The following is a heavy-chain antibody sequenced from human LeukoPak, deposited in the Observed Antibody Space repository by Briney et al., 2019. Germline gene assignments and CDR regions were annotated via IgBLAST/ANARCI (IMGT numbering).Heavy chain of an antibody. V-gene: IGHV4-39*01. CDR3: SRHFYSSYYFDF. D-gene: IGHD4-11*01. J-gene: IGHJ4*02. CDR1: GGSISRGYYY. CDR2: IYYDGNT. Sequence: PSETLSLTCTVSGGSISRGYYYWGWIRQPPGKGLEWIGSIYYDGNTHYNPSLKSRVTVSVDTSENQFSLKLISVTAADTAVYYCSRHFYSSYYFDFWGQGTLVTVSS.